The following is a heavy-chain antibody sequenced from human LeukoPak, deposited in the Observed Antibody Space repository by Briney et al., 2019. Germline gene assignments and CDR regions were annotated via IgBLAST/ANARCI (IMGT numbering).Heavy chain of an antibody. CDR2: IYTSGST. D-gene: IGHD3-10*01. CDR1: GGSISSGSYY. Sequence: SSETLSLTCTVSGGSISSGSYYWSWSRQPAGKGLEWIGRIYTSGSTNYNPSLKSRVTISVDTSKNQFSLKLSSVTAADTAVYYCAREFQLLWFGELSFYFDYWGQGTLVTVSS. J-gene: IGHJ4*02. V-gene: IGHV4-61*02. CDR3: AREFQLLWFGELSFYFDY.